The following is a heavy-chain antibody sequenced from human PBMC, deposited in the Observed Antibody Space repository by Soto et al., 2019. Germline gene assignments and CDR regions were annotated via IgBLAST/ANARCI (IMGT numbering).Heavy chain of an antibody. V-gene: IGHV3-23*01. Sequence: GGALRLSCAASGFTCSSDAMSWVRQAPGKGLEWVSAISGSGGSTYYADSVKGRFTISRDNSKNTLYLQMNSLRAEDTAVYYCAKGSMRVYYYYYGMDVWGQGTTVTVSS. J-gene: IGHJ6*02. CDR2: ISGSGGST. CDR3: AKGSMRVYYYYYGMDV. CDR1: GFTCSSDA.